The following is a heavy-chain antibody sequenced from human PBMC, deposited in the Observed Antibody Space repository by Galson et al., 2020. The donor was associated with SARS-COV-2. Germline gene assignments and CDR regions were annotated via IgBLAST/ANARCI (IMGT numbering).Heavy chain of an antibody. CDR1: GFTFSSYS. CDR3: ARDYGLAASYYYYGMDV. Sequence: KIGESLKISCAASGFTFSSYSMNWVRQAPGKGLEWVSSISSSSSYIYYADSVKGRFTISRDNAKNSLYLQMNSLRAEDTAVYYCARDYGLAASYYYYGMDVWGQGTTVTVSS. V-gene: IGHV3-21*01. J-gene: IGHJ6*02. D-gene: IGHD2-15*01. CDR2: ISSSSSYI.